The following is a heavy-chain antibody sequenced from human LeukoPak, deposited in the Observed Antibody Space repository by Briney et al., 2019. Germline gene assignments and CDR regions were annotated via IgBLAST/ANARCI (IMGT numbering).Heavy chain of an antibody. CDR1: GGSISSYY. V-gene: IGHV4-59*01. CDR3: AKTAEGWFDP. CDR2: IYDSGST. Sequence: SETLSLTCTVSGGSISSYYWSWIRQPPGKGLEWIGYIYDSGSTNYNPSLKSRVTISVDTSKNQFSLKLSSVTAADTAVYYCAKTAEGWFDPWGQGTLVTVSS. J-gene: IGHJ5*02. D-gene: IGHD5-18*01.